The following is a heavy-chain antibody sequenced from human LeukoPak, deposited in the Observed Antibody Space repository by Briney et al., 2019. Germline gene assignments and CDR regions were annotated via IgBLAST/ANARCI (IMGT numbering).Heavy chain of an antibody. D-gene: IGHD3-3*01. CDR1: GGTFSSYT. CDR3: ARARGFWSGHSSADWFDP. J-gene: IGHJ5*02. V-gene: IGHV1-69*02. Sequence: SVKVSCKASGGTFSSYTISWVRQAPGQGLEWMGRITPILGIANYAQKFQGRVTITADKSTSTAYMELSSLRSEDTAVYCCARARGFWSGHSSADWFDPWGQGTLVTVSS. CDR2: ITPILGIA.